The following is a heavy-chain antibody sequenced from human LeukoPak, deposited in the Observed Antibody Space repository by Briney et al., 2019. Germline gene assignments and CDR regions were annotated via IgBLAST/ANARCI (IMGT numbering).Heavy chain of an antibody. D-gene: IGHD7-27*01. V-gene: IGHV3-33*01. CDR2: IWYDGSKK. J-gene: IGHJ4*02. Sequence: GGSLRLSCAASGFTFSNHGMHWVRQAPGKGPEWVALIWYDGSKKYYGDSVKGRFTISRDNSKNTVYLQMNSLRAEDTGVYYCASLLGYVDYWGQGTLVTVSS. CDR3: ASLLGYVDY. CDR1: GFTFSNHG.